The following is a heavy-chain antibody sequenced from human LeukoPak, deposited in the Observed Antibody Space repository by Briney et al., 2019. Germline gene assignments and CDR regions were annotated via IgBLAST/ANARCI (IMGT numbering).Heavy chain of an antibody. Sequence: GGSLRLSCAASGFTFSSYAMHWVRQAPGKGLEWVAVISYDGSNKYYADSVKGRFTISRGNSKNTLYLQMNSLRAEDTAVYYCAKDLSSSWYTYYMDVWGKGTTVTVSS. CDR2: ISYDGSNK. CDR1: GFTFSSYA. D-gene: IGHD6-13*01. J-gene: IGHJ6*03. CDR3: AKDLSSSWYTYYMDV. V-gene: IGHV3-30-3*01.